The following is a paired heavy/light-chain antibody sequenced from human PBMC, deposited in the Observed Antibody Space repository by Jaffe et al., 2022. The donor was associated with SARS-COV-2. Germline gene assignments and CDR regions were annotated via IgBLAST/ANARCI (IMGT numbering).Heavy chain of an antibody. Sequence: QVQLQESGPGLVKPSQTLSLTCTVSGGSISSGDYYWSWIRQPPGKGLEWIGYIYYSGSTYYNPSLKSRVTISVDTSKNQFSLKLSSVTAADTAVYYCARGGEGLGYCTNGVFCGWFDPWGQGTLVTVSS. J-gene: IGHJ5*02. D-gene: IGHD2-8*01. CDR2: IYYSGST. CDR1: GGSISSGDYY. V-gene: IGHV4-30-4*01. CDR3: ARGGEGLGYCTNGVFCGWFDP.
Light chain of an antibody. V-gene: IGKV3-15*01. J-gene: IGKJ5*01. CDR3: QQYNNWPQIT. CDR1: QSVSSN. Sequence: EIVMTQSPATLSVSPGERATLSCRASQSVSSNLAWYQQKPGQAPRLLIYGASTRATGIPARFSGSGSGTEFTLTISSLQSEDFAVYYCQQYNNWPQITFGQGTRLEIK. CDR2: GAS.